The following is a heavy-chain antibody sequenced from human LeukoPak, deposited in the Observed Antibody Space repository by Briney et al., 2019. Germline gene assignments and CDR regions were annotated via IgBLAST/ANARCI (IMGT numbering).Heavy chain of an antibody. D-gene: IGHD3-10*01. CDR3: AREDGTTMVRGVPMFDP. Sequence: SVKVSCKASGGTFSSYAISWVRQAPGQGLEWMGGIIPIFGTANYAQKFQGRVTITADKSTSTAYMELSSLRSEDTAVYYCAREDGTTMVRGVPMFDPWGQGTLVTVSS. V-gene: IGHV1-69*06. J-gene: IGHJ5*02. CDR2: IIPIFGTA. CDR1: GGTFSSYA.